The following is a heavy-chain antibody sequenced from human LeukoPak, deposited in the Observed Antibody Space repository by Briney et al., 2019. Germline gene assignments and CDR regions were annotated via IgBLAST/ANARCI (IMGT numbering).Heavy chain of an antibody. D-gene: IGHD1-26*01. J-gene: IGHJ6*02. CDR1: GGTFSSYA. V-gene: IGHV1-69*13. CDR2: IIPIFGTA. CDR3: ARARGGKWASYYYYGMDV. Sequence: SVKVSCKASGGTFSSYAISWVRQAPGQGLEWMGGIIPIFGTANYAQKFQGRVTITADESTSTAYMELSSLRSEDTAVYYCARARGGKWASYYYYGMDVWGQGTTVTVSS.